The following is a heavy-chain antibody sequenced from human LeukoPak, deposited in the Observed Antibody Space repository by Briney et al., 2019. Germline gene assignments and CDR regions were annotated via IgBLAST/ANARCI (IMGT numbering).Heavy chain of an antibody. CDR1: GGSISSYY. J-gene: IGHJ3*02. V-gene: IGHV4-4*07. CDR3: ARDLLKGSYYDFWSATSDALDI. Sequence: SETLSLTCTVSGGSISSYYWSWIRQPAGKGLEWIGRIYTSGSTNYNPSLKSRVTMSVGTSKNQFSLKLSSVTAADTAVYYCARDLLKGSYYDFWSATSDALDIWGQGTMVTVSS. D-gene: IGHD3-3*01. CDR2: IYTSGST.